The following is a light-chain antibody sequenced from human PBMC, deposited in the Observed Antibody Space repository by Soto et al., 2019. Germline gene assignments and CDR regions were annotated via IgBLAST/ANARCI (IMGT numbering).Light chain of an antibody. CDR2: GAS. CDR3: QQYNNWPAT. J-gene: IGKJ1*01. V-gene: IGKV3-15*01. CDR1: QSVSSD. Sequence: EIVMTQSQATLSVSPGERATLSCRASQSVSSDLAWYQQKPGQPPRLFIYGASIRATGVPARFSGSGSGTEFTLTISSLQSEDFALYYCQQYNNWPATFGQGTKVDI.